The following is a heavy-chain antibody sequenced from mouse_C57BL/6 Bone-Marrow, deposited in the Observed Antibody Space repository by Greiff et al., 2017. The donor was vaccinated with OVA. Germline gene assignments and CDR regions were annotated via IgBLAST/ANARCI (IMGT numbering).Heavy chain of an antibody. D-gene: IGHD1-1*01. CDR2: IDPANDNT. J-gene: IGHJ4*01. V-gene: IGHV14-3*01. Sequence: EVQLQQSVAELVRPGASVKLSCTASGFNIKNTYMHWVKQRPEQGLEWIGRIDPANDNTKYAPKFQGTATMPADTSSNTAYLQLSSLSSEDTAVYCCARGNFGSSFYAMDYWGQGTSVTVSS. CDR3: ARGNFGSSFYAMDY. CDR1: GFNIKNTY.